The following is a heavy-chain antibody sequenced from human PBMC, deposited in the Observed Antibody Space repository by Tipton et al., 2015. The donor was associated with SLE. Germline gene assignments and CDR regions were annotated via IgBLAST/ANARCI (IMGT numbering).Heavy chain of an antibody. D-gene: IGHD4-17*01. Sequence: SLRLSCAASGFSFSSYAMSWVRQAPGKGLEWISSINDDGDSRYHADSVRGRFTISRDNSKNTLYLQMSNLRAEDTAIYYCARGRQKNYADHAYWGQGTLVTVSS. V-gene: IGHV3-23*01. CDR2: INDDGDSR. J-gene: IGHJ4*02. CDR3: ARGRQKNYADHAY. CDR1: GFSFSSYA.